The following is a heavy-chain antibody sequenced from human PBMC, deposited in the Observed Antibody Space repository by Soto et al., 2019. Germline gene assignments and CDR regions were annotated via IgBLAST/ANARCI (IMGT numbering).Heavy chain of an antibody. D-gene: IGHD3-9*01. CDR1: GFSLSTSGVG. J-gene: IGHJ4*02. CDR3: AXXXPYAIXXGSLXYXDY. V-gene: IGHV2-5*02. CDR2: IFWDDDK. Sequence: SGPTLVNPTQTLTLTCTFSGFSLSTSGVGVGWIRQPPGKALEWLALIFWDDDKRYSPSLKNRLTITKDTSKNQVVLTMTNMEXXXXXXXXXAXXXPYAIXXGSLXYXDYWGQGSLXTVXX.